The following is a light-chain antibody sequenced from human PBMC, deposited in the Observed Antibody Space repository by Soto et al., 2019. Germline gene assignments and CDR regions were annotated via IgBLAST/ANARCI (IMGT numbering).Light chain of an antibody. Sequence: EIVLTQSPATLSLSPGERATLSCRASQSVSSYLAWYQQKPGQAPRLLIYDASNRATGLPARFSGSGSGTDFTLTISSLEPEDFAVYYCQKYDSAPLTFGQGTKVEFK. J-gene: IGKJ1*01. CDR1: QSVSSY. CDR3: QKYDSAPLT. V-gene: IGKV3-11*01. CDR2: DAS.